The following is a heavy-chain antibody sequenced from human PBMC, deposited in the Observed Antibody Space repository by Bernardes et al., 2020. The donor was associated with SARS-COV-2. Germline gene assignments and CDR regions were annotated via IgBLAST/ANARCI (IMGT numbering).Heavy chain of an antibody. CDR3: AKELNWNHFDY. D-gene: IGHD1-20*01. CDR2: IRFDGTIT. Sequence: GSLRLSGAASGFTFGSHGMTWVRQAPGKGLEWVAFIRFDGTITHYADSVKGRFTVSRDNSKNTLYVQMNSLRTEDTAVYYCAKELNWNHFDYWGQGSLVTVSS. CDR1: GFTFGSHG. J-gene: IGHJ4*02. V-gene: IGHV3-30*02.